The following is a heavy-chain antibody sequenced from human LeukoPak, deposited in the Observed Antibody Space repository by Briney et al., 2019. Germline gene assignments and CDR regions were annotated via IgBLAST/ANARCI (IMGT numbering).Heavy chain of an antibody. J-gene: IGHJ1*01. V-gene: IGHV3-30-3*01. Sequence: GGSLRLSCAASGFTFSSYAMHWVRQAPGKGLEWVAVISYDGSNKYYADSVKGRFTISRDNSKNTLYLQMNSLRAEDTAVYYCARGRYCSSTSCYYYFQHWGQGTLVTVSS. CDR3: ARGRYCSSTSCYYYFQH. CDR1: GFTFSSYA. D-gene: IGHD2-2*01. CDR2: ISYDGSNK.